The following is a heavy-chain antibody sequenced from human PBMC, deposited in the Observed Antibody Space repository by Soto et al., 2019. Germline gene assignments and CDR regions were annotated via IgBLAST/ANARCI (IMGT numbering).Heavy chain of an antibody. CDR1: GYTFTSYG. CDR2: ISAYNGNT. D-gene: IGHD1-26*01. V-gene: IGHV1-18*01. CDR3: AREPWDLQVGATKYDY. Sequence: QVPLVQSGAEVKKPGASVKVSCKASGYTFTSYGISWVRQAPGQGLEWMGWISAYNGNTNYAQKLQGRVTMTTDTSTSTAYMELRSLRSDDTAVYYCAREPWDLQVGATKYDYWGQGTLVTVSS. J-gene: IGHJ4*02.